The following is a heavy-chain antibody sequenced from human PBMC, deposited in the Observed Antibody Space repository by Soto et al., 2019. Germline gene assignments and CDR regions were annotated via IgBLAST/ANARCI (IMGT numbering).Heavy chain of an antibody. J-gene: IGHJ1*01. CDR2: IDTSDSYT. CDR1: GYSLTSYW. V-gene: IGHV5-10-1*01. D-gene: IGHD6-13*01. Sequence: GESLKISCKGSGYSLTSYWISWVRQMPWEGLEGEGMIDTSDSYTNYSPSFQGHVTISADKSISTAYLQWSSLKASETAMYYCARLPAAGPEYFQHWGQGTLVTVSS. CDR3: ARLPAAGPEYFQH.